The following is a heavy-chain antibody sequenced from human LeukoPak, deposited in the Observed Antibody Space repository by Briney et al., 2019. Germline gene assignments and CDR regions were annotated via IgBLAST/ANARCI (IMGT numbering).Heavy chain of an antibody. CDR1: GGSFSGYY. D-gene: IGHD3-22*01. CDR2: INHSGST. V-gene: IGHV4-34*01. J-gene: IGHJ4*02. Sequence: SETLSLTCAVYGGSFSGYYWSWIRQPPGKGLKWIGEINHSGSTNYNPSLKSRVTISVDTSKNQFSLKLSSVTAADTAVYYCARGRGYYDSSGYYRLMYYFDYWGQGTLVTVSS. CDR3: ARGRGYYDSSGYYRLMYYFDY.